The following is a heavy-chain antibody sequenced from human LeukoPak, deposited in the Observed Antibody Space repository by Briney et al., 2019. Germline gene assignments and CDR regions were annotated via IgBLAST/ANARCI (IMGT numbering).Heavy chain of an antibody. CDR1: GGSISSYY. CDR2: INSSGGT. V-gene: IGHV4-59*01. CDR3: ARGGADWFDP. D-gene: IGHD4/OR15-4a*01. Sequence: SETLSLTCTVSGGSISSYYWSWIRQPPGKGLEWIGYINSSGGTNYNPSLKSRVSISVDTSKHQFSLKLSSVTAADTAVYYCARGGADWFDPWGQGTLVTVSS. J-gene: IGHJ5*02.